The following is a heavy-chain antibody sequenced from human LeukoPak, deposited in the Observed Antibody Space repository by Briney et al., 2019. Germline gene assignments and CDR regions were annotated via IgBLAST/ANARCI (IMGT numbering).Heavy chain of an antibody. CDR2: INSDGSST. J-gene: IGHJ4*02. D-gene: IGHD5-18*01. CDR1: GFTFSSYW. CDR3: ATRRGYSYGYYPTDY. V-gene: IGHV3-74*01. Sequence: PGGSLRLSCAASGFTFSSYWMHWVRQAPGKGLVWVSRINSDGSSTSYADSVKGRFTISRDNAKNTLYLQMNSLRAEDTAVYYCATRRGYSYGYYPTDYWGQGTLVTVSS.